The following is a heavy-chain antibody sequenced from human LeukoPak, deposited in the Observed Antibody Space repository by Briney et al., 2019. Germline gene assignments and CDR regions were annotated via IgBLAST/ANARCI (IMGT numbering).Heavy chain of an antibody. V-gene: IGHV3-21*01. CDR1: GFTFSSYS. J-gene: IGHJ4*02. CDR2: ISSSSSYI. D-gene: IGHD3-10*01. CDR3: ASSGITMVRGVITTKYYFDY. Sequence: GGSLRLSCAASGFTFSSYSMNWVRQAPGKGLEWVSSISSSSSYIYYADSVKGRFTISRDNAKNSLYLQMNSLRAEDTAVYYCASSGITMVRGVITTKYYFDYWGQGTLVTVSS.